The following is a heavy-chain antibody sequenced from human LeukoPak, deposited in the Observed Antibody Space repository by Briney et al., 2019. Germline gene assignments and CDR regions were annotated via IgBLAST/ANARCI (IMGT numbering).Heavy chain of an antibody. CDR3: VRASGYLHDFDF. CDR1: GFAFSKYR. D-gene: IGHD3-3*01. CDR2: ISKDGATR. V-gene: IGHV3-74*03. Sequence: QPGGSLRLSCEASGFAFSKYRMHWVRQAPGKGLVWVSFISKDGATRTYVDSVRDRFTISRDNSKNILFLQMNSLKSEDTAMYYCVRASGYLHDFDFWGQGTLVTASS. J-gene: IGHJ4*02.